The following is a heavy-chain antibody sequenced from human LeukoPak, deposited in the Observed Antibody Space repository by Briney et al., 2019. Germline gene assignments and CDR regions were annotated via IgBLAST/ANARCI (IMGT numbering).Heavy chain of an antibody. Sequence: GGSLRLSCAASGFTFSTYEMNWVRQAPGKGLEWVAVIWYDGSNKYYADSVKGRFTISRDNSKNTLYLQMNSLRAEDTAVYYCAREARGTNYYYGMDVWGQGTTVTVSS. V-gene: IGHV3-33*08. J-gene: IGHJ6*02. D-gene: IGHD2-15*01. CDR3: AREARGTNYYYGMDV. CDR1: GFTFSTYE. CDR2: IWYDGSNK.